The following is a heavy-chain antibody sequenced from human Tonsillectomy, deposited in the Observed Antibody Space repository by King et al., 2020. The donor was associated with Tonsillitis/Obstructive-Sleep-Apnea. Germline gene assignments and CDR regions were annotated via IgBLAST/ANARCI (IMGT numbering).Heavy chain of an antibody. J-gene: IGHJ4*02. CDR2: INNDGRTT. Sequence: VQLVESGGALFQPGGSLRLSCVASGFTFSNYGSYWVRQVPGEGLVWFSRINNDGRTTTYADSVKGRFTISRDNAENTLYLQMNSLRPEDTAVYHCARGGAKGSTDYWGQGTLVTVSS. V-gene: IGHV3-74*01. CDR1: GFTFSNYG. CDR3: ARGGAKGSTDY. D-gene: IGHD2-15*01.